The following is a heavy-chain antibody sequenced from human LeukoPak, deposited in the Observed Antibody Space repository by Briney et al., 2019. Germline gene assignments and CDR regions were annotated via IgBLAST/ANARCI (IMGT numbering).Heavy chain of an antibody. J-gene: IGHJ4*02. CDR1: GGSISSYY. V-gene: IGHV4-59*08. CDR3: ARDCSGGSCYSGFDY. D-gene: IGHD2-15*01. Sequence: SETLSLTCTVSGGSISSYYWSWIRQPPGKGLEWIGYIYYSGSTNYNPSLKCRVTISVDTSKNQFSLKLSSVTAADTAVYYCARDCSGGSCYSGFDYWGQGTLVTVSS. CDR2: IYYSGST.